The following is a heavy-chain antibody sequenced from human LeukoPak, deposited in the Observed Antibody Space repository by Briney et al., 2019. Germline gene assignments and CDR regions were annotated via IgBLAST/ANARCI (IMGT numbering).Heavy chain of an antibody. Sequence: GGSLRLSCAPSGFSFSTYNMNWVRQAPGKGLEWVSSVSSSSSYIYYSDSVKGRFTISRDNAKNSLFLQMNSLRAEDTAVYFCVRDRGGGNWLDYWGQGTLVTVSS. CDR2: VSSSSSYI. CDR1: GFSFSTYN. J-gene: IGHJ4*02. D-gene: IGHD1-20*01. V-gene: IGHV3-21*01. CDR3: VRDRGGGNWLDY.